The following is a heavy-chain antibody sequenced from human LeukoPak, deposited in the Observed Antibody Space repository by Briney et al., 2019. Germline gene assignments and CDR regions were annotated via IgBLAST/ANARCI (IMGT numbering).Heavy chain of an antibody. CDR2: IIPIFGTA. CDR3: ARILYVVLGPADTVGYYYYGMDV. J-gene: IGHJ6*02. V-gene: IGHV1-69*01. Sequence: ASVKVSCKASGGTFSSYAISWVRQAPGQGLEWMGGIIPIFGTANYAQKFQGRVTITADESTSTAYTELSSLRSEDTAVYYCARILYVVLGPADTVGYYYYGMDVWGQGTTVTVSS. CDR1: GGTFSSYA. D-gene: IGHD2-2*01.